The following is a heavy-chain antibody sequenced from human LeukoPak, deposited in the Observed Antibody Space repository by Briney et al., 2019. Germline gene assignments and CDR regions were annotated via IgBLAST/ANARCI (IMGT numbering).Heavy chain of an antibody. Sequence: SETLSLTCAVYGGSFSGYYWSWIRPPPGKGLEWIGEINHSGSTNYNPSLKSRVTISVDTSKNQFSLKLSSVTAADTAVYYCARGGVVPAATKYNWFDPWGQGTLVTVSS. CDR3: ARGGVVPAATKYNWFDP. CDR1: GGSFSGYY. D-gene: IGHD2-2*01. J-gene: IGHJ5*02. CDR2: INHSGST. V-gene: IGHV4-34*01.